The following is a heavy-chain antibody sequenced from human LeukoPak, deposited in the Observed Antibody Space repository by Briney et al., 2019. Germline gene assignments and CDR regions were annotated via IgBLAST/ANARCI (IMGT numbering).Heavy chain of an antibody. D-gene: IGHD6-13*01. CDR2: IIPILGIT. J-gene: IGHJ4*02. CDR3: ARGLTAAAAVTIDY. Sequence: GSSVKVSCKASGGTFSSYAINWVRQAPGQGLQWMGRIIPILGITNFAQRFQGRVTISADKSTNTAYMELSSLRSEDTAVYYCARGLTAAAAVTIDYWGQGTLVTVSS. V-gene: IGHV1-69*04. CDR1: GGTFSSYA.